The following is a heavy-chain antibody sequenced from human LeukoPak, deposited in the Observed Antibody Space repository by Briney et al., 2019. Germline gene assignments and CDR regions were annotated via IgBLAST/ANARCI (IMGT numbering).Heavy chain of an antibody. J-gene: IGHJ6*03. D-gene: IGHD2-8*01. Sequence: SETLSLTCTVSGGSISSGSYYWSWIRQPAGKGLEWIGRIYSSGSTNYNPSLKSRVTISVDMSKNQFSLKLSSVTAADTAVYYCARGICTNGVCYKGNYYYMDVWGKGTTVTVSS. CDR2: IYSSGST. CDR1: GGSISSGSYY. V-gene: IGHV4-61*02. CDR3: ARGICTNGVCYKGNYYYMDV.